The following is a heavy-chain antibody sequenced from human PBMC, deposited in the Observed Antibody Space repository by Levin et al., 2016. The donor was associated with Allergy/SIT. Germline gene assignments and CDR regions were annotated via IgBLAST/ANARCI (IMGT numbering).Heavy chain of an antibody. CDR2: IYYSGST. CDR1: GGSISSSSYY. Sequence: SETLSLTCTVSGGSISSSSYYWGWIRQPPGKGLEWIGSIYYSGSTYYNPSLKSRVTISVDTSKNQFSLKLSSVTAADTAVYYCASDRSGSYYYYYYMDVWGKGTTVTVSS. V-gene: IGHV4-39*01. J-gene: IGHJ6*03. D-gene: IGHD1-26*01. CDR3: ASDRSGSYYYYYYMDV.